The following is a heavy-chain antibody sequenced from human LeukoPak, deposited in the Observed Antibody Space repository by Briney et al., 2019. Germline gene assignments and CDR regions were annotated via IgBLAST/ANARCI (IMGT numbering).Heavy chain of an antibody. D-gene: IGHD2-15*01. J-gene: IGHJ5*02. CDR1: DYSISSGYY. CDR2: IYHLGNS. V-gene: IGHV4-38-2*02. CDR3: ARSLEFCSGADCSTAWLDP. Sequence: PSETLSLSCTVSDYSISSGYYWGWIRQPPGKGLEWIGSIYHLGNSYYNPSLKSRVTISVDTSENHFSLKLNSVTAADTAVYYCARSLEFCSGADCSTAWLDPWGPGTLVTVSS.